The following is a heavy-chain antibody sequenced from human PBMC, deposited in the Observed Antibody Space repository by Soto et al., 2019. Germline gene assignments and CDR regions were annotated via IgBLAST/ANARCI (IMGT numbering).Heavy chain of an antibody. CDR2: INAGNGNT. Sequence: ASVKVSCKASGYTFTSYAMHWVRQAPGQRLEWMGWINAGNGNTKYSQKFQGRVTITRDTSASTAYMELSSLRSEDTAVYYCARDPERYDILTGYYYGMDVWGQGTTVTVSS. J-gene: IGHJ6*02. CDR1: GYTFTSYA. V-gene: IGHV1-3*01. CDR3: ARDPERYDILTGYYYGMDV. D-gene: IGHD3-9*01.